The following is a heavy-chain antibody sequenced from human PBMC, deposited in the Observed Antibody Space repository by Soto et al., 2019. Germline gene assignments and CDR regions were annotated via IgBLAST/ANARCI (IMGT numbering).Heavy chain of an antibody. CDR3: ASPSGPNDAFDI. CDR2: IIPILGIA. D-gene: IGHD2-15*01. Sequence: QVQLVQSGAEVKKPGSSVKVSCKASGGTFSSYTISWVRQAPGQGLEWMGRIIPILGIANYAQKFQGRVTINASXSTSTAYMELSSLRSEDTAVYYCASPSGPNDAFDIWGQGTMVTVSS. CDR1: GGTFSSYT. J-gene: IGHJ3*02. V-gene: IGHV1-69*02.